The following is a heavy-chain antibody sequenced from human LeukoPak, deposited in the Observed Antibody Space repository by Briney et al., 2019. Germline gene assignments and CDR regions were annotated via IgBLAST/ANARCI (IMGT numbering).Heavy chain of an antibody. CDR3: ARDLYGGKDNY. D-gene: IGHD4-23*01. CDR2: IIPILGIA. V-gene: IGHV1-69*04. CDR1: DYTFTSYG. J-gene: IGHJ4*02. Sequence: VASVKVSCKASDYTFTSYGINWVRQAPGQGLEWMGRIIPILGIANYAQKFQGRVTITADKSTSTAYMELSSLRSEDTAVYYCARDLYGGKDNYWGQGTLVTVSS.